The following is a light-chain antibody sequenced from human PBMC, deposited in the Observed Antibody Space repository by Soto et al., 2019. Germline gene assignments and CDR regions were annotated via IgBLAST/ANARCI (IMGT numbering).Light chain of an antibody. V-gene: IGLV4-69*01. J-gene: IGLJ2*01. Sequence: QPVLTQSPSASASLGASVKLTCTLSSGHSSYAIAWHQQQPEKGHRYLMKLNSDGSHTKGDGIPERFSGSSSGAERFLTISSLQSEDEADYYWQTWGTGIVVFGGGTKGTVL. CDR3: QTWGTGIVV. CDR2: LNSDGSH. CDR1: SGHSSYA.